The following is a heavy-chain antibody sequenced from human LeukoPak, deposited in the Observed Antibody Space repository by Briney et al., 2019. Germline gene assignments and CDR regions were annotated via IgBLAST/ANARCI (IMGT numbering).Heavy chain of an antibody. CDR2: ISAYNGNT. CDR1: GYTFTSYG. Sequence: ASVKVSCKASGYTFTSYGISWVRQAPGQGLEWMGWISAYNGNTNYAQKLQGRVTMTTDTSTSTAYMELRSLRSEDTAVYYCARGNKTYYDFWSGPLSGPFDPWGQGTLVTVSS. CDR3: ARGNKTYYDFWSGPLSGPFDP. D-gene: IGHD3-3*01. J-gene: IGHJ5*02. V-gene: IGHV1-18*01.